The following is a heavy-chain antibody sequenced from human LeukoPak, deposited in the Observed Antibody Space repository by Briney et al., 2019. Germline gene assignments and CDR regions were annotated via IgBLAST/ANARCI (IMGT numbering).Heavy chain of an antibody. Sequence: SQTLSLTCALSGDSVSSNSAAWTWIRQSPSRGLEWLGRTYYRSKWYNDYAISVKSLITVNPDTSKNQFSLHLNSVTPEDTAVYYCARNSGWLDYWAQGTLVTVSS. V-gene: IGHV6-1*01. J-gene: IGHJ4*02. D-gene: IGHD6-19*01. CDR3: ARNSGWLDY. CDR2: TYYRSKWYN. CDR1: GDSVSSNSAA.